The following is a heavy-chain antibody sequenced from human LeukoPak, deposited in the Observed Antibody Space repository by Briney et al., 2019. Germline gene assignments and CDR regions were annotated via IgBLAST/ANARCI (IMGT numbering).Heavy chain of an antibody. V-gene: IGHV6-1*01. J-gene: IGHJ6*02. D-gene: IGHD6-19*01. CDR2: TYYRSKWYN. Sequence: SQTLSLTCAISGDSVSSNSAAWNWIRQSPSRGLEWLGRTYYRSKWYNDYAVSVKSRITINPDTSKNQFSLQLNSVTPEDTAVYHCAREVGSGWYAYYYYYGMDVWGQGTTVTVSS. CDR3: AREVGSGWYAYYYYYGMDV. CDR1: GDSVSSNSAA.